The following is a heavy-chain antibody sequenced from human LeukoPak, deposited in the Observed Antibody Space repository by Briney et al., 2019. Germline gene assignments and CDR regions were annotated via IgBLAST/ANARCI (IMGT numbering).Heavy chain of an antibody. Sequence: PSETLSPTWSLSGASTMSNYWNWIRHSPGKGLEWIGHIYFIGTTNYTPSPKSRVTISVDMSKKQFSMKLNSATAADTAVYYCARAPNRGYSYGTSRDYYMDVWGKGTTVTVSS. CDR2: IYFIGTT. D-gene: IGHD5-18*01. CDR1: GASTMSNY. CDR3: ARAPNRGYSYGTSRDYYMDV. J-gene: IGHJ6*03. V-gene: IGHV4-59*01.